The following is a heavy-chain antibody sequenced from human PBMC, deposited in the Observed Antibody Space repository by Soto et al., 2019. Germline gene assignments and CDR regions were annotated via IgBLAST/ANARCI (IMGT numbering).Heavy chain of an antibody. CDR2: IYYSGST. J-gene: IGHJ5*02. CDR1: GGSISSSSYY. V-gene: IGHV4-39*01. D-gene: IGHD6-19*01. Sequence: QLQLQESGPGLVKPSETLSLTCTVSGGSISSSSYYWGWIRQPPGKGLEWIGSIYYSGSTYYNPSLKSRVTISVDTSKNQFSLKLSSVTAADTAVYYCARSWGNGWSWFDPWGQGTLVTVSS. CDR3: ARSWGNGWSWFDP.